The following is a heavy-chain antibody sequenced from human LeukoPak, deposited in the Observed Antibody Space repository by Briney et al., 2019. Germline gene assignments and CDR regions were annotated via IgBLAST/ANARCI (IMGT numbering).Heavy chain of an antibody. CDR1: GFTFSSYR. V-gene: IGHV3-21*01. J-gene: IGHJ4*02. CDR2: INSSSSYI. Sequence: PGGSVRVSCAASGFTFSSYRMNWVRQAPGKGLEWVSSINSSSSYIYYAHSVKGRFTISSGNANTSMYLQMNRLRAEDTAVYYSAGEPAYARVCYKYWGQGTLFTVSS. D-gene: IGHD2-8*01. CDR3: AGEPAYARVCYKY.